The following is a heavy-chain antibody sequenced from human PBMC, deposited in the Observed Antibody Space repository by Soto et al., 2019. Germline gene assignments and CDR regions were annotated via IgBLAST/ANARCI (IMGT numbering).Heavy chain of an antibody. CDR3: AKAPYYYDTSGYYRVYFDY. V-gene: IGHV3-23*01. CDR1: GFSFSNYA. CDR2: ISGSGANP. Sequence: GGSLRLSCAASGFSFSNYAMAWVRQAPGKGLEWVSVISGSGANPYYADSVKGRFTISRDYSKNTLYLQVNSLRAEDTAVYYCAKAPYYYDTSGYYRVYFDYWGQGTVVTVS. J-gene: IGHJ4*02. D-gene: IGHD3-22*01.